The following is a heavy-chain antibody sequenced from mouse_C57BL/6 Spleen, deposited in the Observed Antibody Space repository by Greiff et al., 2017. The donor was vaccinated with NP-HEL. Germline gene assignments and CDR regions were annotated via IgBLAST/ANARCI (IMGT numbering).Heavy chain of an antibody. V-gene: IGHV1-55*01. CDR2: IYPGSGST. Sequence: QVQLQQPGAELVKPGASVKMSCKASGYTFTSYWITWVKQRPGQGLAWIGDIYPGSGSTNYNEKFKSKATLTVDPSSSTAYMQLSSLTSEDSAVYYCARPRLYYYAMDYWGQGTSVTVSS. D-gene: IGHD2-12*01. CDR3: ARPRLYYYAMDY. J-gene: IGHJ4*01. CDR1: GYTFTSYW.